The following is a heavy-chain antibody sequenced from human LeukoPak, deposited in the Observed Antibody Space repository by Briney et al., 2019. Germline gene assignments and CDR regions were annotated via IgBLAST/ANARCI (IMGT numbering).Heavy chain of an antibody. CDR3: ARQLTTGTTELDY. D-gene: IGHD1-1*01. CDR2: ISFDGSNT. Sequence: PGGALRLSCAASGFTFSSYAMHWVRQAPGTGLEWVALISFDGSNTYYADSVKGRFTVSRGNSKNTLPLQMNSLRAEDTDVYYCARQLTTGTTELDYWGQGTLVTVSS. J-gene: IGHJ4*02. V-gene: IGHV3-30*03. CDR1: GFTFSSYA.